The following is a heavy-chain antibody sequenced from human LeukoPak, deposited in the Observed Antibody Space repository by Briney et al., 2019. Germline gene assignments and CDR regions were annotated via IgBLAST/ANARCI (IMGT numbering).Heavy chain of an antibody. CDR2: INWNGGNT. D-gene: IGHD1-26*01. CDR1: GFTFDDHG. CDR3: ARVVGATYDY. V-gene: IGHV3-20*04. Sequence: PGGSLRLSCAACGFTFDDHGMRWVRQAPGKGVEWVSGINWNGGNTGYADSVKGRFTISRDNAKNSLYLQMNSLRAEDTALYYCARVVGATYDYWGQGTLVTVSS. J-gene: IGHJ4*02.